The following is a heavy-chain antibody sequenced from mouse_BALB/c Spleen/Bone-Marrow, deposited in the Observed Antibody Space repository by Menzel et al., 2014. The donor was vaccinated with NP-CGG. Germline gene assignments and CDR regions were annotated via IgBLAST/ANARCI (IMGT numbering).Heavy chain of an antibody. CDR2: ILPGSGST. D-gene: IGHD4-1*01. Sequence: VQLQQSGAELMKPGASVKISCKATGYTFSSYWIEWVKQRPGHGLEWIGEILPGSGSTKYNEKFKGKATFTADTSSNTAYMQLSSLTSEDSAVYYCARKEGFWGTFAYWGQGTLVTVPA. CDR1: GYTFSSYW. V-gene: IGHV1-9*01. J-gene: IGHJ3*01. CDR3: ARKEGFWGTFAY.